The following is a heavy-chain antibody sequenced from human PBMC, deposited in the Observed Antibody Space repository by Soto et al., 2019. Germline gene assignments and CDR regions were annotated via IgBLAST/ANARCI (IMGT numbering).Heavy chain of an antibody. CDR1: GGSVSSYS. Sequence: AETLSLTCTVSGGSVSSYSWTWVRKPPGKGLEWIGYVYYSGSTHYNPSLKSRVSISLDTSKNQFSLTLTPATAADTAMYFCASSPPAMVAPNIWGQGTLVTVSS. J-gene: IGHJ4*02. D-gene: IGHD5-18*01. CDR2: VYYSGST. V-gene: IGHV4-59*02. CDR3: ASSPPAMVAPNI.